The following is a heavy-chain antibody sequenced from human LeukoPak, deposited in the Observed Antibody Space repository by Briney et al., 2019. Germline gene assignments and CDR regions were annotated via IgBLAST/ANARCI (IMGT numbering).Heavy chain of an antibody. CDR3: ARQYSGYDFQSD. CDR1: GVSISSYY. Sequence: KSSETLSLTCTVSGVSISSYYWSWIRQPAGKGLEWIGRIYTSGSTNYNPSLKSRVTMSVDTSKNQFSLRLSSVTAADTAVYYCARQYSGYDFQSDWGQGTLVTVSS. J-gene: IGHJ4*02. CDR2: IYTSGST. D-gene: IGHD5-12*01. V-gene: IGHV4-4*07.